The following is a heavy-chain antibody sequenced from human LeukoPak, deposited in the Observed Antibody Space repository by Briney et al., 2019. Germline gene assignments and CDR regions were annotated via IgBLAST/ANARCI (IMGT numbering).Heavy chain of an antibody. Sequence: SVKVSCKASGGTFSSYTITWVRQAPGRGLEWMGRIIPILGMANYAQKFQGRITITADQSTSTTYMELSSLRSEDTAVYYCARAVGLGYCSSTSCYSLDYWGQGTLVTVSS. CDR2: IIPILGMA. D-gene: IGHD2-2*01. CDR1: GGTFSSYT. J-gene: IGHJ4*02. V-gene: IGHV1-69*02. CDR3: ARAVGLGYCSSTSCYSLDY.